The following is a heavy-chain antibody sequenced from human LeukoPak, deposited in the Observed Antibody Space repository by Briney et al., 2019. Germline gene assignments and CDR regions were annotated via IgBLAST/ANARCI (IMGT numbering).Heavy chain of an antibody. V-gene: IGHV3-23*01. J-gene: IGHJ5*02. CDR2: ISGSGGST. Sequence: HPGGSLRLSCAASGFTFSSYAMSWVRQAPGKGLEWVSAISGSGGSTYYADSVKGRFTISRDNSKNTLYLQMNSLRAEDTAVYYCAKDQATIFGVARLSYNWFDPWGQGTLVTVSS. CDR1: GFTFSSYA. D-gene: IGHD3-3*01. CDR3: AKDQATIFGVARLSYNWFDP.